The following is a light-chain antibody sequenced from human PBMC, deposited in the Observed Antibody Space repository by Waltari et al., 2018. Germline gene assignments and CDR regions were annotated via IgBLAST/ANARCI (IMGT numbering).Light chain of an antibody. CDR3: QQTYSTPWT. V-gene: IGKV1-39*01. CDR1: QSIRTY. CDR2: ATS. J-gene: IGKJ1*01. Sequence: DIQMTQSPSSLSASVGDRITITCRASQSIRTYLNWYRQRPGKAPRLLIYATSGLQSGAPSRFSGSGSGTEFALTVSSLQREDFGTYYCQQTYSTPWTFGRGTKVEI.